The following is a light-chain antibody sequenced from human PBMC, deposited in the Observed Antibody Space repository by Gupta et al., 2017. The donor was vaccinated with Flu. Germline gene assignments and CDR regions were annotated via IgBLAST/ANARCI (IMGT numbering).Light chain of an antibody. Sequence: QSALTQPASVSGSPGQSTTISCTGTSSDVGASNSVSWYQHHPGKAPKLMIYDVSDRPSGVSDRFSGSKSGNTASLTISGLQAEDEADYYCSSYTTRSTVVFGGGTKLTVL. CDR3: SSYTTRSTVV. V-gene: IGLV2-14*03. CDR2: DVS. J-gene: IGLJ2*01. CDR1: SSDVGASNS.